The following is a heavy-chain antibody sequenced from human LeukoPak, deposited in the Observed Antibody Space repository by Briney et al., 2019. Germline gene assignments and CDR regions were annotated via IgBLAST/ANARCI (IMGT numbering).Heavy chain of an antibody. CDR3: TRELYYDYVWGSYRYGSFDAFDI. Sequence: GGSLRLSCTASGFTFGDYAMSWFRQAPGKGLEWVGFIRSKAYGGTTEYAASVKGRFTISRDDSKSIAYLQMNSLKTEDTAVYYCTRELYYDYVWGSYRYGSFDAFDIWGQGTMVTVSS. J-gene: IGHJ3*02. D-gene: IGHD3-16*02. CDR2: IRSKAYGGTT. V-gene: IGHV3-49*03. CDR1: GFTFGDYA.